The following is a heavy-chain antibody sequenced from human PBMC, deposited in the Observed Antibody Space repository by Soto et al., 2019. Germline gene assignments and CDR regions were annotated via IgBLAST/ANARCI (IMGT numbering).Heavy chain of an antibody. CDR1: GYSFTTYW. Sequence: GESLRISCKTSGYSFTTYWISWVRQMPGKGLEWMGRIDPTDSYTNYNPSFQGHVTISADKSISTAYLHWSSLQASDTAIYYCARFRLITDFYGMDVWGQGTAVTVSS. CDR3: ARFRLITDFYGMDV. CDR2: IDPTDSYT. D-gene: IGHD3-16*01. J-gene: IGHJ6*02. V-gene: IGHV5-10-1*01.